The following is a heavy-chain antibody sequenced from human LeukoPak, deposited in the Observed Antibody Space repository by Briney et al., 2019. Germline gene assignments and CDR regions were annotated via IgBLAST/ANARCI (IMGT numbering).Heavy chain of an antibody. CDR1: GFTFSSYE. J-gene: IGHJ5*02. Sequence: GGSLRLSCAASGFTFSSYEMNWVRQAPGKGLEWVSYISSSGSTIYYADSVKGRFTISRDNAKNSLYLQMNSLRAEDTAVYYCARDGGDSSGWTQGWFDPWGQGTLVTVSS. D-gene: IGHD6-19*01. CDR2: ISSSGSTI. V-gene: IGHV3-48*03. CDR3: ARDGGDSSGWTQGWFDP.